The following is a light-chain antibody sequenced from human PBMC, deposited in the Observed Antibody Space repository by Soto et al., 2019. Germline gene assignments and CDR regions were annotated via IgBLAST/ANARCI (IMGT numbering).Light chain of an antibody. J-gene: IGLJ2*01. CDR2: GTS. V-gene: IGLV8-61*01. CDR3: VLYMGSGSVV. CDR1: SGSVSTNHY. Sequence: QTVVTQEPSFSVSPGGTVTLTCGLTSGSVSTNHYPTWYQQTTGQTPRTLIYGTSTRSSGVPDRFSGSILGNKAALTITRAQADDESDYYCVLYMGSGSVVFGGGTKLTVL.